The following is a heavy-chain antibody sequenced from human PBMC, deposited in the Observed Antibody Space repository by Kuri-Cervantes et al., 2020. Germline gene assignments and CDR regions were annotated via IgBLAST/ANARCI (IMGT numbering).Heavy chain of an antibody. CDR3: ATASGYCSGGSCPN. D-gene: IGHD2-15*01. V-gene: IGHV1-18*01. CDR2: ISAYNGNT. CDR1: GYTFTSYG. J-gene: IGHJ4*02. Sequence: ASVKVSCKASGYTFTSYGISWVRQAPGQGLEWMGWISAYNGNTNYAQKPQGRVTMTTDTSTSTAYMELRSLRSDDTAVYYCATASGYCSGGSCPNWGQGTLVTVSS.